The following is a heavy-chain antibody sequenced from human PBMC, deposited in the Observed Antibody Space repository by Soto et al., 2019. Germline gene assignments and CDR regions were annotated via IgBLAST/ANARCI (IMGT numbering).Heavy chain of an antibody. CDR1: GGTFSSYT. D-gene: IGHD1-1*01. CDR2: IIPILGIP. CDR3: VRDGKSDDS. V-gene: IGHV1-69*08. Sequence: QVQLVQSGAEVKKPGSSVKVSCKASGGTFSSYTISWVRQAPGQGLEWMGRIIPILGIPNYAQKSQGRGTITADKPTSTAYMERSSLSSEDTAVYYCVRDGKSDDSWGQGTLVTVSS. J-gene: IGHJ4*02.